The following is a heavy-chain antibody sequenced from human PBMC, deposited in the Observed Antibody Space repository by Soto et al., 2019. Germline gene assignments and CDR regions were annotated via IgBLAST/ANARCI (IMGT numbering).Heavy chain of an antibody. CDR3: ATGWARGDYDCGY. CDR2: ISGSGGST. V-gene: IGHV3-23*01. J-gene: IGHJ4*02. Sequence: EVQLLESGGGLVQPGGSLRLSCAASGFTFSSYAMSWVRQAPGKGLEWVSAISGSGGSTYYADSVKGRFTISRDNAKNTLYLQMNSLRAADTAVYYCATGWARGDYDCGYWGQGTLVTVSS. D-gene: IGHD5-12*01. CDR1: GFTFSSYA.